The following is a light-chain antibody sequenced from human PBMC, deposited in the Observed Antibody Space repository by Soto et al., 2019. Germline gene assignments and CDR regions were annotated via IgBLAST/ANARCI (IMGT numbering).Light chain of an antibody. CDR3: CSYAGTFRGYV. Sequence: QSALTQPRSVSGSPGQSGTFSCTGTSSDVGGFDYVSWVQQHPGKVPKLMIYDVSKRPSGVPDRFSGSKSGNTASLTISGLQAEDEADYYCCSYAGTFRGYVFGTGTKLTVL. CDR2: DVS. CDR1: SSDVGGFDY. V-gene: IGLV2-11*01. J-gene: IGLJ1*01.